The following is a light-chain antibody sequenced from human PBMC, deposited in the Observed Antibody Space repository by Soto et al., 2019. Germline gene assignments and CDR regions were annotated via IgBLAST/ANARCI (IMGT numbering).Light chain of an antibody. Sequence: ETVLTQSPATLSVSPGERVALSCRASETVSTNLAWYQQRPGQAPRLLIYDVSTGATGIPARFSGRRSGTELTITISSLKSEDCGVYECQQYNSWPQTFGQGTKVDIK. CDR1: ETVSTN. V-gene: IGKV3-15*01. CDR2: DVS. CDR3: QQYNSWPQT. J-gene: IGKJ1*01.